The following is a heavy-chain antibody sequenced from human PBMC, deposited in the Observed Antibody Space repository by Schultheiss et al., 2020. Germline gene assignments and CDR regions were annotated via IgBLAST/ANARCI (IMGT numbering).Heavy chain of an antibody. CDR2: INHSGST. D-gene: IGHD6-13*01. V-gene: IGHV4-34*01. CDR1: GGSFSGYY. Sequence: SETLSLTCAVYGGSFSGYYWSWIRQPPGKGLEWIGEINHSGSTNYNPSLKSRVTISVDTSKNQFSLKLSSVTAADTAVYYCARHKAAAGPWTRLNWFDPWGQGNLVTVYS. CDR3: ARHKAAAGPWTRLNWFDP. J-gene: IGHJ5*02.